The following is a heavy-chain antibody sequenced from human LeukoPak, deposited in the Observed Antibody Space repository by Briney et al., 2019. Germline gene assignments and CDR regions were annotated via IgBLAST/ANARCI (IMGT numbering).Heavy chain of an antibody. Sequence: GRSLRLSCAASGFTFSSYAMHWVRQAPGKGLEWVAVISYDGSNKYYADSVKGRFTISRDNSKNTLYLQMNSLRAEDTAVYYRARGELLWFGESHAFDIWGQGTMVTVSS. V-gene: IGHV3-30-3*01. D-gene: IGHD3-10*01. CDR1: GFTFSSYA. CDR2: ISYDGSNK. CDR3: ARGELLWFGESHAFDI. J-gene: IGHJ3*02.